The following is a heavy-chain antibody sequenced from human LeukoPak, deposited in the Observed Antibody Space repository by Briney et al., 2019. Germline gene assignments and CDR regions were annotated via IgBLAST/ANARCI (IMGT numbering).Heavy chain of an antibody. CDR2: ISSGGSTI. CDR3: ARGFCSGGSCYHDY. CDR1: GFTFSSYE. J-gene: IGHJ4*02. D-gene: IGHD2-15*01. Sequence: GGSLRLSCAASGFTFSSYEMNWVRQAPGKGLEWVSYISSGGSTIYYADSVKGRFTISRDNAKNSLYLQMNSLRAEDTAVYYCARGFCSGGSCYHDYWGQGTLVTVSS. V-gene: IGHV3-48*03.